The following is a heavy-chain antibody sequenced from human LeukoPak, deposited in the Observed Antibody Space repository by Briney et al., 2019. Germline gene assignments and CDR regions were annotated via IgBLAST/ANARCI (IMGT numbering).Heavy chain of an antibody. J-gene: IGHJ5*02. Sequence: SETLSLTCTVSGGSLSSYYWSWIRQPPGKGLEWIGYIYYSGSTNYNPSLKSRVTISVDTSKNQFSLKLSSVTAADTAVYYCARADGYCSSTSCYAWFDPWGQGTLVTVSS. CDR2: IYYSGST. D-gene: IGHD2-2*01. V-gene: IGHV4-59*01. CDR3: ARADGYCSSTSCYAWFDP. CDR1: GGSLSSYY.